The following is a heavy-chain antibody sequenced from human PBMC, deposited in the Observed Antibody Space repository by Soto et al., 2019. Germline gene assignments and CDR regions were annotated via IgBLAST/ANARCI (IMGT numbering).Heavy chain of an antibody. V-gene: IGHV1-69*04. D-gene: IGHD2-15*01. CDR3: ARDEPRGSGGSCYSD. Sequence: ASVKVSCKASGGTFSSYTISWVRQAPGQGLEWMGRIIPILGIANYAQKFQGRVTITADKSTSTAYMELSSLRSEDTAVYYCARDEPRGSGGSCYSDWGQGTLVTVSS. CDR1: GGTFSSYT. CDR2: IIPILGIA. J-gene: IGHJ4*02.